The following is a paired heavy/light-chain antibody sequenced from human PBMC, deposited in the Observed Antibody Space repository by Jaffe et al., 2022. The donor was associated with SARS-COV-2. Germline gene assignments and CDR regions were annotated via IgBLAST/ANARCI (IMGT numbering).Light chain of an antibody. V-gene: IGKV3-15*01. CDR2: GAS. J-gene: IGKJ3*01. CDR3: QQYNNWPPA. CDR1: QSVSSN. Sequence: EIVMTQSPATLSVSPGERATLSCRASQSVSSNLAWYQQKPGQAPRLLIYGASTRATGIPARFSGSGSGTEFTLTISSLQSEDFAVYYCQQYNNWPPAFGPGTKVDIK.
Heavy chain of an antibody. CDR2: ISYDGSNK. CDR3: ARDPIPLRFLEWLLLDYFDY. D-gene: IGHD3-3*01. V-gene: IGHV3-30-3*01. CDR1: GFTFSSYA. J-gene: IGHJ4*02. Sequence: QVQLVESGGGVVQPGRSLRLSCAASGFTFSSYAMHWVRQAPGKGLEWVAVISYDGSNKYYADSVKGRFTISRDNSKNTLYLQMNSLRAEDTAVYYCARDPIPLRFLEWLLLDYFDYWGQGTLVTVSS.